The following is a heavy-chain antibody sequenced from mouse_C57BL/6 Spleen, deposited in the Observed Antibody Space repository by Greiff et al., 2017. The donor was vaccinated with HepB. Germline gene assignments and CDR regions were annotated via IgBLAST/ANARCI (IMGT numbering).Heavy chain of an antibody. CDR1: GYTFTSYW. D-gene: IGHD2-4*01. Sequence: QVQLQQPGAELVKPGASVKLSCKASGYTFTSYWMQWVKQRPGQGLEWIGEIDPSDSYTNYNQKFKGKATLTVDTSSSTAYMQLSSLTSEDSAVYYCARDYEYDVWYFDVWGTGTTVTVSS. CDR2: IDPSDSYT. V-gene: IGHV1-50*01. J-gene: IGHJ1*03. CDR3: ARDYEYDVWYFDV.